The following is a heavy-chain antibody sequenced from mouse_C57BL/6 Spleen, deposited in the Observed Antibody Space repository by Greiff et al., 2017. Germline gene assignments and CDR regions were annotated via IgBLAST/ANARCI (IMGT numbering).Heavy chain of an antibody. CDR1: GYTFTDYY. Sequence: QVQLQQSGAELVRPGASVKLSCKASGYTFTDYYINWVKQRPGQGLEWIARIYPGSGNTYYNEKFKGKATLTAEKSSSTAYMQLSSLTSEDSAVYFCAIDDGYYFDYWGQGTTLTVSS. CDR2: IYPGSGNT. J-gene: IGHJ2*01. V-gene: IGHV1-76*01. CDR3: AIDDGYYFDY. D-gene: IGHD2-3*01.